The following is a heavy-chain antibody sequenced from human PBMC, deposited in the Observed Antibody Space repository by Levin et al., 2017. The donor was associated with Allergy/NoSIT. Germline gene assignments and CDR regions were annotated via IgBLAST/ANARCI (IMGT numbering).Heavy chain of an antibody. CDR2: ITGSGGST. D-gene: IGHD6-13*01. V-gene: IGHV3-23*01. CDR1: FFPFLLSS. CDR3: AKGTSSSWLPEY. Sequence: ETLSLPFSSSFFPFLLSSLPFFLPSPLKGLAWVSAITGSGGSTKYADSVKGRFTISRDNSKNKLFLQMNSLRGEDTAAYYCAKGTSSSWLPEYWGQGTLVTVSS. J-gene: IGHJ4*02.